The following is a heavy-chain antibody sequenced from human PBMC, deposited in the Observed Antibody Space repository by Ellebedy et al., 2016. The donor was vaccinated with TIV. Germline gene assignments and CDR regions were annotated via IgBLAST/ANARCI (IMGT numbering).Heavy chain of an antibody. CDR2: ISGSGGST. J-gene: IGHJ4*02. D-gene: IGHD5-24*01. Sequence: GESLKISCAASGFTFSDYYMNWVRQAPGKGLEWVSAISGSGGSTYYADSVKGRFTISRDNSKNTLYLQMNSLRAEDTAVYYCAKRVAGYNLYWGQGTLVTVSS. CDR1: GFTFSDYY. V-gene: IGHV3-23*01. CDR3: AKRVAGYNLY.